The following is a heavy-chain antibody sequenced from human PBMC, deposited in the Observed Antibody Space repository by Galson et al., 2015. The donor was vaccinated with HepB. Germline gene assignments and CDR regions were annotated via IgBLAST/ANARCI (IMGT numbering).Heavy chain of an antibody. V-gene: IGHV1-69*05. CDR2: IIPNFGKT. CDR1: GGTFSSYA. CDR3: ARGSPLAAIWVFDY. D-gene: IGHD6-6*01. Sequence: SVKVSCKASGGTFSSYAISWVRQAPGQGPEWMGGIIPNFGKTKYAQKFQDRVTITTDESTSTTYMELSSLRSEDTAVYYCARGSPLAAIWVFDYWGQGTLVTVSS. J-gene: IGHJ4*02.